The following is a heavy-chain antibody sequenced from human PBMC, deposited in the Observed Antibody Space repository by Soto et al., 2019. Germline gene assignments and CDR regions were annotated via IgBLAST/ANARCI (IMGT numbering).Heavy chain of an antibody. CDR2: ISSSSSTI. V-gene: IGHV3-48*02. Sequence: EVQLVESGGGLVQPGGSLRLSCAASGFTFSSYSMNWVRQAPGKGLEWVSYISSSSSTIYYADSVKGRFTISRDNAKNSLYLQMTSLRDEDTAVYYCASDPDCGDLYYYGMDVWGQGTTVTVSS. CDR1: GFTFSSYS. D-gene: IGHD4-17*01. CDR3: ASDPDCGDLYYYGMDV. J-gene: IGHJ6*02.